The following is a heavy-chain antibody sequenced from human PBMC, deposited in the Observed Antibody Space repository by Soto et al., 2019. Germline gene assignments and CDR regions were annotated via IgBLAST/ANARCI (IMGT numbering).Heavy chain of an antibody. CDR1: GFSFTNFA. V-gene: IGHV3-23*01. J-gene: IGHJ4*02. Sequence: VGSLRLSCAASGFSFTNFAMSWVRQAPGKGLEWVAGIGASGDITWYADSVKGRLSISRDNSKNTLYLQLNSLRFEDTAVYYCAKDDFTDRGDDYFDYWGPGTLVTVSS. CDR3: AKDDFTDRGDDYFDY. CDR2: IGASGDIT. D-gene: IGHD2-21*02.